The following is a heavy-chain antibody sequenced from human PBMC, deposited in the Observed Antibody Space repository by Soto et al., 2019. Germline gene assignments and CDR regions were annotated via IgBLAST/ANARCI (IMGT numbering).Heavy chain of an antibody. CDR1: GFTVSSNY. J-gene: IGHJ4*02. D-gene: IGHD2-15*01. V-gene: IGHV3-53*02. CDR3: FMSVVAAKTSFDY. CDR2: IYSGGST. Sequence: EVQLVETGGGLIQPGGSLRLSCAASGFTVSSNYMSWVRQAPGKGLEWVSVIYSGGSTYYADSVKGRFTISRDNSKNTLYLQMNSLRAEDTAVYYCFMSVVAAKTSFDYWGQGTLVTVSS.